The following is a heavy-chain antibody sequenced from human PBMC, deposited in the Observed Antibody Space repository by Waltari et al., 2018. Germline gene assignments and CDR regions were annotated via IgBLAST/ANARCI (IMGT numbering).Heavy chain of an antibody. J-gene: IGHJ4*02. Sequence: QVQLVQSGAEVKKPGSSVKVSCKASGGTFSSYAISWVRQPPGQGLEWMGGIIPIFGTANYAQKFQGRVTITADESTSTAYMELSSLRSEDTAVYYCGVVPAEIIGMPPDYWGQGTLVTVSS. CDR1: GGTFSSYA. D-gene: IGHD2-2*01. V-gene: IGHV1-69*01. CDR3: GVVPAEIIGMPPDY. CDR2: IIPIFGTA.